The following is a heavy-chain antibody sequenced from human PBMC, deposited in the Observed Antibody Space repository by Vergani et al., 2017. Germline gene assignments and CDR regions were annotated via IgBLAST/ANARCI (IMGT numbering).Heavy chain of an antibody. J-gene: IGHJ4*02. CDR2: IIPIRGIA. V-gene: IGHV1-69*02. Sequence: QVQLVQSGAEVKKPGSSVKVSCKASGGTFSSYTISWVRQAPGQGLEWMGRIIPIRGIANYAQKFQGRVPITADKSTSTAYMELSSLRSEDTAVYYCARDYYENPLGYWGQGTLVTVSS. CDR3: ARDYYENPLGY. CDR1: GGTFSSYT. D-gene: IGHD3-22*01.